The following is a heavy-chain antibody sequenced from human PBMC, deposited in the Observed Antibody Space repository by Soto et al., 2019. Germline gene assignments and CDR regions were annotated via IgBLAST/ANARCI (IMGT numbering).Heavy chain of an antibody. J-gene: IGHJ4*02. CDR1: GFMFSTTD. CDR3: AKEARVRSPAGDYFDH. D-gene: IGHD2-21*01. V-gene: IGHV3-23*01. Sequence: GGSLRLSCAASGFMFSTTDMSWVRQAPGKGLEWLTTIEGSGEITYYADSVKGRFTISRDDSTNTVYLQMNRLRLDTTAVYYCAKEARVRSPAGDYFDHWAQGTLVTVSS. CDR2: IEGSGEIT.